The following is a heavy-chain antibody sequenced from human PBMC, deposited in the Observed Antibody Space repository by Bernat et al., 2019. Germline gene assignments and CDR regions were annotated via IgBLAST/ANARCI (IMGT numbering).Heavy chain of an antibody. D-gene: IGHD5-12*01. CDR2: IRSKRYGGTT. CDR3: TRDLRGFDFNY. J-gene: IGHJ4*02. V-gene: IGHV3-49*03. CDR1: GFTFGDYA. Sequence: EVQLVESGGGLVQPGRSLRLSCTASGFTFGDYAVNWFRQAPGKGLERVGLIRSKRYGGTTEDAASVKVRFSISRDDSKSIAYLQMNSLKIEDTAVYYCTRDLRGFDFNYRGQGTLVTVSS.